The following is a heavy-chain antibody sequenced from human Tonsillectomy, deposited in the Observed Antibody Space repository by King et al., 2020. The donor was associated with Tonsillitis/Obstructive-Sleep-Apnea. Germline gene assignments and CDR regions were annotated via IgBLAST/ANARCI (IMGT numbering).Heavy chain of an antibody. CDR2: ISYDASNK. CDR1: GFTFSSYA. D-gene: IGHD3-22*01. J-gene: IGHJ3*02. CDR3: ARNPDSLDAFDI. Sequence: VQLVESGGGVVQPGRSLRLSCVSSGFTFSSYAMHWVRQAPGKGLEWVAVISYDASNKYYADSVKGRFTISRDNSKNTLYLQMNSLRAEDTAVYYCARNPDSLDAFDIWGQGTMVTVSS. V-gene: IGHV3-30*01.